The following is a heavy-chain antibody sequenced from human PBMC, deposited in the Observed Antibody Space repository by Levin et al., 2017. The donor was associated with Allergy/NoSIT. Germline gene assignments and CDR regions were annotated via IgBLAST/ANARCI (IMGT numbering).Heavy chain of an antibody. CDR1: GGTFSSYT. Sequence: GASVKVSCKASGGTFSSYTISWVRQAPGQGLEWMGRIIPILGIANYAQKFQGRVTITADKSTSSAYMELSSLRSEDTAVYYCARDGDGYKDAFDIWGQGTMVTVSS. J-gene: IGHJ3*02. CDR2: IIPILGIA. D-gene: IGHD5-24*01. CDR3: ARDGDGYKDAFDI. V-gene: IGHV1-69*04.